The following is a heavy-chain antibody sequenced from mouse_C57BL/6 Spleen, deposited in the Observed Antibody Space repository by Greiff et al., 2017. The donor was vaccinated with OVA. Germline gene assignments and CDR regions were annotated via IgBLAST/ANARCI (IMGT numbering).Heavy chain of an antibody. CDR2: IYPGSGST. CDR1: GYTFTSYW. CDR3: ARNYGSSYWYFDV. V-gene: IGHV1-55*01. J-gene: IGHJ1*03. D-gene: IGHD1-1*01. Sequence: VKLQQPGAELVKPGASVKMSCKASGYTFTSYWITWVKQRPGQGLEWIGDIYPGSGSTNYNEKFKSKATLTVATSSSTAYMQLSSLTSQYSAIYDCARNYGSSYWYFDVWGTGTTVTVSS.